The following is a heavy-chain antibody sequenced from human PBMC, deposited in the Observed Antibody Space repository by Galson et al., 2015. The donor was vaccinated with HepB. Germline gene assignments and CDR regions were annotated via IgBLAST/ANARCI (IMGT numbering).Heavy chain of an antibody. D-gene: IGHD6-19*01. J-gene: IGHJ6*02. CDR1: GDSVSSHSAA. V-gene: IGHV6-1*01. CDR3: ARDIGSGWSWLYGMDV. CDR2: TYYRSKWYN. Sequence: CAISGDSVSSHSAAWNWIRQSPSGGLEWLGRTYYRSKWYNDYAVSVKSRITINPDTSKNQFSLQLNSVTPEDTAVYYCARDIGSGWSWLYGMDVWGQGTTVTVSS.